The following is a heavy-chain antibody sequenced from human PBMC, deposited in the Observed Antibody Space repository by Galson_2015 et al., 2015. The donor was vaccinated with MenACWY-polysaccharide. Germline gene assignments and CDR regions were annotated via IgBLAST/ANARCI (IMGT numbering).Heavy chain of an antibody. CDR3: ARENYLFDY. D-gene: IGHD5-24*01. Sequence: CAISGDSVSSNSATWNWIRQSPSRGLEWLGRTYYRSRWYNDYAISAKSRITVNPDTSRNQFSLRLNSVTPEDTAVYYCARENYLFDYWGQGILVTVSS. CDR2: TYYRSRWYN. J-gene: IGHJ4*02. CDR1: GDSVSSNSAT. V-gene: IGHV6-1*01.